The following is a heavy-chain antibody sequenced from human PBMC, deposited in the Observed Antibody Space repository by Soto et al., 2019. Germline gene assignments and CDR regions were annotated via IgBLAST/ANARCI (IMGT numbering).Heavy chain of an antibody. CDR2: MNPNSGNT. D-gene: IGHD3-16*01. J-gene: IGHJ6*02. CDR3: ARGSYGQKILGMDV. V-gene: IGHV1-8*01. CDR1: GYTFTSYD. Sequence: ASVKVSCKASGYTFTSYDINWVRQATGQGLEWMGWMNPNSGNTGYAQKFQGRVTMTRNTSISTAYMELSSLRSEDTAVYYCARGSYGQKILGMDVWGQGTTVTVSS.